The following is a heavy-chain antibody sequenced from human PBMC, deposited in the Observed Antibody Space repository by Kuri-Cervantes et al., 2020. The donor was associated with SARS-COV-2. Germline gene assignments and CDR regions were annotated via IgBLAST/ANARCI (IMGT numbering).Heavy chain of an antibody. CDR2: IRYDGSNK. D-gene: IGHD3-22*01. Sequence: GESLKISCAASGFTFSSYGMHWVRQAPGKGLEWVAFIRYDGSNKYYADSVKGRFTISRDNSKNTLYLQMNSLRAEDTAVYYCAEDYYDSSGYKVDWGQGTLVTVSS. V-gene: IGHV3-30*02. CDR1: GFTFSSYG. J-gene: IGHJ4*02. CDR3: AEDYYDSSGYKVD.